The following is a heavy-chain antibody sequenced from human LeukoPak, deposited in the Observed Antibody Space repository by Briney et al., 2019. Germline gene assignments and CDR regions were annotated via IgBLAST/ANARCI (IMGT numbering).Heavy chain of an antibody. Sequence: SQTMSLACTVSGYSLSSGYYWGWIRQPTGKGLEWIGSIYHSGQTLYNPSLKSRVTIPVHPSKNQFSLKLTSVTAAHTAVYYCARLYLPATRFDYWGQGTLVTVSS. D-gene: IGHD5-24*01. V-gene: IGHV4-38-2*02. CDR3: ARLYLPATRFDY. CDR2: IYHSGQT. J-gene: IGHJ4*02. CDR1: GYSLSSGYY.